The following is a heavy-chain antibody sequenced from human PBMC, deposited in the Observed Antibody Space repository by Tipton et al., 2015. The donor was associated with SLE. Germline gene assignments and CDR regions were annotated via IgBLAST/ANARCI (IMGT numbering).Heavy chain of an antibody. V-gene: IGHV1-8*01. Sequence: QVQLVQSGPEVKKPGASVKVSCKASGYTFTSYDINWVRQATGQGLEWMGWMNPNSGNTGYAQKFQGRVTMTRNTSISTAYMELSSLRSEDTAVYYCARGLGDYYDSSGRRWFDPWGRGTLVTVSS. CDR2: MNPNSGNT. D-gene: IGHD3-22*01. CDR3: ARGLGDYYDSSGRRWFDP. J-gene: IGHJ5*02. CDR1: GYTFTSYD.